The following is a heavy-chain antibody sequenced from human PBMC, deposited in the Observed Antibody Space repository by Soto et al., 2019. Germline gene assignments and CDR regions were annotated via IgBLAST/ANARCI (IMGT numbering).Heavy chain of an antibody. J-gene: IGHJ3*02. CDR1: GFTFSSYA. Sequence: GGSLRLSCAASGFTFSSYAMSWVRQAPGKGLEWVSDISGSGSSTYYADSVKGRITISRENYKNSLNLQTKSLRAEDTALYYCAKDAPRVWEWYDAFDIWGQGTMVTVSS. V-gene: IGHV3-23*01. D-gene: IGHD3-3*01. CDR2: ISGSGSST. CDR3: AKDAPRVWEWYDAFDI.